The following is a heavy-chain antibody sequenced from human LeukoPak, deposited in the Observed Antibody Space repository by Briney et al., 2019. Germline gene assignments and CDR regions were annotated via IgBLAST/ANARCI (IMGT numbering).Heavy chain of an antibody. J-gene: IGHJ6*03. Sequence: SETLSLTCTVSGGSISSYYWSWIRQPAGKGLEWIGRIYTSGSTNYNPSLKSRVTMSVDTSKNQFSLKLSSVTAADTAVYYCARDPKPKNTIFGVSKRGYYMDVWGKGTTVTVSS. CDR1: GGSISSYY. D-gene: IGHD3-3*01. CDR2: IYTSGST. V-gene: IGHV4-4*07. CDR3: ARDPKPKNTIFGVSKRGYYMDV.